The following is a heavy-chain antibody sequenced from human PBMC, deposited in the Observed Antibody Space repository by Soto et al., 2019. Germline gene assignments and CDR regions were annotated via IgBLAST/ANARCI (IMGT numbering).Heavy chain of an antibody. CDR1: GYTFTGYY. D-gene: IGHD4-17*01. CDR2: INPNSGGT. V-gene: IGHV1-2*02. Sequence: ASVKVSCKASGYTFTGYYMHWVRQAPGQGVEWMGWINPNSGGTNYAQKFQGRVTMTRDTSINTAHMELSRLRSDDTAVYYCARVIPYGDHVRRWFDPWGQGTLVTVSS. CDR3: ARVIPYGDHVRRWFDP. J-gene: IGHJ5*02.